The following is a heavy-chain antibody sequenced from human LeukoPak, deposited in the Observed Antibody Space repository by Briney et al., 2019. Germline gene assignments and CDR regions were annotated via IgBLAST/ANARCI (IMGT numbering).Heavy chain of an antibody. V-gene: IGHV3-23*01. J-gene: IGHJ4*02. Sequence: GGSLRLSCAASGFTFSSYGMSWVRQAPGKGLEWVSAISGSGGSTYYADSVKGRFTISRDNSKNTLYLQMNSLRAEDTAVYYCAKVGYCSGGSCYSALIWGQGTLVTVSS. CDR2: ISGSGGST. D-gene: IGHD2-15*01. CDR3: AKVGYCSGGSCYSALI. CDR1: GFTFSSYG.